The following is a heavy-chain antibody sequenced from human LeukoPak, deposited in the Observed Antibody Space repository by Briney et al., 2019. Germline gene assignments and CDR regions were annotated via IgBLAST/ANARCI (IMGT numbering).Heavy chain of an antibody. D-gene: IGHD5-18*01. CDR1: GYTFTSYG. V-gene: IGHV1-18*01. Sequence: AASVKVSCKASGYTFTSYGISWVRQAPGQGLEWMGWISAYNGNTNYAQKLQGRVTMTTDTSTSTAYMELRSLRSDDTAVYYCARGGGYPSAYYYYYYMDVWGKGTTVTVSS. CDR3: ARGGGYPSAYYYYYYMDV. J-gene: IGHJ6*03. CDR2: ISAYNGNT.